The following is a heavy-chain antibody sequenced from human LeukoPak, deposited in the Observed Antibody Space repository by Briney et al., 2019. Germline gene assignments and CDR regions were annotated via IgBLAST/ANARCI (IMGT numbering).Heavy chain of an antibody. Sequence: SETLSLTCTVSGGSISSGSYYWSWIRQPAGKGLEWIGRIYTSGSTNYNPSLKSRVTISVDTSKNQFSLKLSSVTAADTAVYYCARGGSGSPQYYYYYMDVWGKGTTVTISS. CDR2: IYTSGST. D-gene: IGHD3-10*01. CDR1: GGSISSGSYY. V-gene: IGHV4-61*02. J-gene: IGHJ6*03. CDR3: ARGGSGSPQYYYYYMDV.